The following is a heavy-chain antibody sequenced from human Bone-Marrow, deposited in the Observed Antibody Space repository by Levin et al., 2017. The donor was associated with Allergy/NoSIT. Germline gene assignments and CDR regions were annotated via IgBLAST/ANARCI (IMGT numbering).Heavy chain of an antibody. D-gene: IGHD3-3*01. CDR1: GGSISSSNW. CDR3: ARDNSIHNSYYDFWSGYYNLYYYYGMDV. Sequence: SETLSLTCAVSGGSISSSNWWSWVRQPPGKGLEWIGEIYHSGSTNYNPSLKSRVTISVDKSKNQFSLKLSSVTAADTAVYYCARDNSIHNSYYDFWSGYYNLYYYYGMDVWGQGTTVTVSS. V-gene: IGHV4-4*02. J-gene: IGHJ6*02. CDR2: IYHSGST.